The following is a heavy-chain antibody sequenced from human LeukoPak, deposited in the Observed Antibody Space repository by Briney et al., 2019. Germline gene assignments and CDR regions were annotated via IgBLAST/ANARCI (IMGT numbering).Heavy chain of an antibody. D-gene: IGHD6-19*01. J-gene: IGHJ5*02. Sequence: ASVKVSCKASGYTFTGYYMHWVRQAPGQGLEWMGWINPNSGGTNYAQKFQGRVTMTRDTSISTAYMELSRLRSDDTAVYYCARTLAAVAEIWFDPWAREPWSPSPQ. CDR1: GYTFTGYY. CDR2: INPNSGGT. CDR3: ARTLAAVAEIWFDP. V-gene: IGHV1-2*02.